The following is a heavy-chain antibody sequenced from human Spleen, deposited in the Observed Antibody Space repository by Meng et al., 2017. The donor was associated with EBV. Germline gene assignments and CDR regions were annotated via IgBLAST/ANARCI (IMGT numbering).Heavy chain of an antibody. J-gene: IGHJ4*02. CDR2: IYYSGST. Sequence: QRQLQGWGPGLLKPSETLSLPCTVSGGSLSRTSYYWGWIRQPPGKGLEWIGSIYYSGSTFYNPSLKSRVNISVDTSKNQFFLKLSSVTAADTAVYYCARHDSVPFDSWGQGTLVTVSS. CDR3: ARHDSVPFDS. D-gene: IGHD1-1*01. V-gene: IGHV4-39*01. CDR1: GGSLSRTSYY.